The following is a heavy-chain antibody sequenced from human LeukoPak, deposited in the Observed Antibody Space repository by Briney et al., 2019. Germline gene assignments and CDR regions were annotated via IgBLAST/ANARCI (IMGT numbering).Heavy chain of an antibody. Sequence: SETLSLTCAVYGGSFSGYYWSWIRQPPGKGLEWIGEINHSGSTNYNPSLKSRVTISVDTSKNQFSRKLSSVTAADTAVYYCAREYGYWGQGTLVTVSS. V-gene: IGHV4-34*01. CDR1: GGSFSGYY. CDR3: AREYGY. J-gene: IGHJ4*02. CDR2: INHSGST. D-gene: IGHD2-8*01.